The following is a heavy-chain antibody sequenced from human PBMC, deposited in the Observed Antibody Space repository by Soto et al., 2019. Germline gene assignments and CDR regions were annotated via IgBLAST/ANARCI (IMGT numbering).Heavy chain of an antibody. CDR3: AHSRGWFGELNFDY. D-gene: IGHD3-10*01. J-gene: IGHJ4*02. V-gene: IGHV2-5*01. CDR2: IYWIDDK. Sequence: QITLKESGPTLVKPTQTLTLTCTFSGFSLSTSGVGVGWIRQPPGKALEWLALIYWIDDKRYSPSLKSRLTITKDTSKNQVVLTMTNMDPVDTATYYCAHSRGWFGELNFDYWGQGTLVTVSS. CDR1: GFSLSTSGVG.